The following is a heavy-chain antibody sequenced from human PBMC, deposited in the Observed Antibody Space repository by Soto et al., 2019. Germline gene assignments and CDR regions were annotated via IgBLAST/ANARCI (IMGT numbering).Heavy chain of an antibody. V-gene: IGHV3-30*03. Sequence: GGSLRLSCAASGFTFSSYGMHWVRQAPGKGLEWVAVISYDGSNKYYADSVKGRFTIFRDNSKNTLYLQMNSLRAEDTAVYYCARSYGSGSYYKGNWFDPWGQGT. CDR1: GFTFSSYG. D-gene: IGHD3-10*01. CDR2: ISYDGSNK. J-gene: IGHJ5*02. CDR3: ARSYGSGSYYKGNWFDP.